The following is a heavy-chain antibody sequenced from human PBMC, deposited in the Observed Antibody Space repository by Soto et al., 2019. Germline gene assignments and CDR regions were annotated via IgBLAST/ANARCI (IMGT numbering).Heavy chain of an antibody. CDR2: ISPKSGGT. CDR3: ARPPGYVSDWYYFDL. D-gene: IGHD3-9*01. CDR1: GYTFTGYY. J-gene: IGHJ4*02. V-gene: IGHV1-2*02. Sequence: ASVKVSCKASGYTFTGYYMHWVRQAPGQGFEWMGRISPKSGGTNYAQKFQGRVTMTWDTSLNTAYMELSSLMFEDTAVYYCARPPGYVSDWYYFDLWGQGTLVTVSS.